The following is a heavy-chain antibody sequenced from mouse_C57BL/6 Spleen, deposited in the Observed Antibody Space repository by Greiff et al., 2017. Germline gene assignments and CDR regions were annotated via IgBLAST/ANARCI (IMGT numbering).Heavy chain of an antibody. D-gene: IGHD3-3*01. CDR1: GYTFTDYY. V-gene: IGHV1-19*01. J-gene: IGHJ2*01. CDR3: ARSKGLLYYFDY. CDR2: INPYNGGT. Sequence: EVQVVESGPVLVKPGASVKMSCKASGYTFTDYYMNWVKQSHGKSLEWIGVINPYNGGTSYNQKFKGKATLTVDKSSSTAYMELNSLTSEDSAVYYCARSKGLLYYFDYWGQGTTLTVSS.